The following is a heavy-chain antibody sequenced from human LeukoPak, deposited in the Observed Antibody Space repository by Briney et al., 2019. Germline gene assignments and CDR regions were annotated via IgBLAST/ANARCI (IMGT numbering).Heavy chain of an antibody. CDR1: GGSINSHY. D-gene: IGHD3-10*01. CDR3: ATRPADNTWYGVFDY. J-gene: IGHJ4*02. V-gene: IGHV4-59*11. CDR2: VFKGGRT. Sequence: SETLSLTCSGSGGSINSHYWSWIRQSPGKGLEWIGYVFKGGRTNYNPSLKTRVTMSLDTSRDQFSLRLSSVTAADTATYYCATRPADNTWYGVFDYWSQGTLVTVSS.